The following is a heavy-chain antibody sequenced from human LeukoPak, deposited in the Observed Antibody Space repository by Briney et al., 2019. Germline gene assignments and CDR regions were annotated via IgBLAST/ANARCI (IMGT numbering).Heavy chain of an antibody. CDR2: IYHSGST. Sequence: SETLSLTCTVSGYSISSGYYWGWIRQPPGKGLEWIGSIYHSGSTYYNPSLKSRVTISVDTSKNQFSLKLSSVTAADTAVYYCARRVEYGLRSIAARPFDYWGQGTLVTVSS. J-gene: IGHJ4*02. D-gene: IGHD6-6*01. CDR3: ARRVEYGLRSIAARPFDY. V-gene: IGHV4-38-2*02. CDR1: GYSISSGYY.